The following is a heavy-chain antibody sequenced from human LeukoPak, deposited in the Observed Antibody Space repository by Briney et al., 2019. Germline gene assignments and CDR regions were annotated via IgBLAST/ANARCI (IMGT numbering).Heavy chain of an antibody. J-gene: IGHJ4*02. CDR1: GGSISSYY. CDR2: IYYSGST. D-gene: IGHD3-3*01. Sequence: SETLSLTCTVSGGSISSYYWSWIRQPPGKGLEWIGYIYYSGSTNYNPSLKSRVTISVDRSKNQFSLKLSSVTAADTAVYYCARGYDFWSGYPYYFDYWGQGTLVTVSS. CDR3: ARGYDFWSGYPYYFDY. V-gene: IGHV4-59*12.